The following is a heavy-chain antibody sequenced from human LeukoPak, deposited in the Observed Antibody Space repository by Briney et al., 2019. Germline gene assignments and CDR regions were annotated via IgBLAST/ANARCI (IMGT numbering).Heavy chain of an antibody. CDR2: ICYSRST. D-gene: IGHD2-15*01. Sequence: SETLSLTCTVSGGSVSSGSYYWTWIPQPPGKGLEWVGYICYSRSTNYNPSLTSRVTISVDTSKTQFSLKLSSVTAADTAMYYCAAVVATPLNWCDPWGQGTLVTVSS. J-gene: IGHJ5*02. CDR3: AAVVATPLNWCDP. CDR1: GGSVSSGSYY. V-gene: IGHV4-61*01.